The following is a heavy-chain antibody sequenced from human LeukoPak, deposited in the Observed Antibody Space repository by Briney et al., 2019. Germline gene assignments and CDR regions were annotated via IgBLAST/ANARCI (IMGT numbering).Heavy chain of an antibody. CDR2: IYHSGST. Sequence: PSETLSLTCTVSGGSISSYYWSWIRQTPGKGLEWMGYIYHSGSTYYNPSLKSRVTISVDRSKNQFSLKLSSVTAADTAVYYCARVAGKLELPSAFDYWGQGTLVTVSS. V-gene: IGHV4-59*12. CDR3: ARVAGKLELPSAFDY. J-gene: IGHJ4*02. D-gene: IGHD1-7*01. CDR1: GGSISSYY.